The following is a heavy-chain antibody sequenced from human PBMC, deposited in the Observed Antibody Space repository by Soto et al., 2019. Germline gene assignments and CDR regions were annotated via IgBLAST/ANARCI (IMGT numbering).Heavy chain of an antibody. Sequence: SETLSLTCTVSGGSISSYYWSWIRQPPGKGLEWIGYIYYSGSTNYNPSLKSRVTISVDTSKNQFSLKLSSVTAADTAVYYCASSYDILIGIDYWGKGTLVTVSS. J-gene: IGHJ4*02. D-gene: IGHD3-9*01. V-gene: IGHV4-59*01. CDR1: GGSISSYY. CDR2: IYYSGST. CDR3: ASSYDILIGIDY.